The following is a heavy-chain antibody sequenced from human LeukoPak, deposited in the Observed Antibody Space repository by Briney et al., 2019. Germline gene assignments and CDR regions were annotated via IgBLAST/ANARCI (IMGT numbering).Heavy chain of an antibody. CDR3: VQRGGLDY. CDR1: GFTFRSFA. V-gene: IGHV3-30*04. D-gene: IGHD3-16*01. CDR2: ISHDGSDK. Sequence: PGRSLRLSCAASGFTFRSFAMHWVRQAPGKGLEWLAVISHDGSDKYYADSVKGRFTISRDNSKNTLHLQMNSLRAEDTAVYYCVQRGGLDYWGQGTLVTVSS. J-gene: IGHJ4*02.